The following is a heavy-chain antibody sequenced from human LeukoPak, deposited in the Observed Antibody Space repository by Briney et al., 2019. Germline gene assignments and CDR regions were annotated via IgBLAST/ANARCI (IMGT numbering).Heavy chain of an antibody. CDR1: GYTFTSYA. CDR3: ARQYYYDSSVDY. Sequence: SVKVSCKASGYTFTSYAMNWVRQAPGQGLEWMGGIIPIFGTANYAQKFQGRVTITADESTSTAYMELSSLRSEDTAVYYCARQYYYDSSVDYWGQGTLVTVSS. J-gene: IGHJ4*02. CDR2: IIPIFGTA. V-gene: IGHV1-69*13. D-gene: IGHD3-22*01.